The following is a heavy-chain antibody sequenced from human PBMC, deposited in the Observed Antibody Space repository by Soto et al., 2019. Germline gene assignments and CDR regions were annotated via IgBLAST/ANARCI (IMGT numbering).Heavy chain of an antibody. J-gene: IGHJ4*02. CDR3: ARDFSWGGWTNSSGSY. Sequence: GGALRLSCAASGFTFSSYSMNWVRQAPGKGLEWVSSISSSSSYIYYADSVKGRFTISRDNAKNSLYLQMNSLRAEDTAVYYCARDFSWGGWTNSSGSYWGQGTLVTVSS. CDR2: ISSSSSYI. CDR1: GFTFSSYS. V-gene: IGHV3-21*01. D-gene: IGHD6-19*01.